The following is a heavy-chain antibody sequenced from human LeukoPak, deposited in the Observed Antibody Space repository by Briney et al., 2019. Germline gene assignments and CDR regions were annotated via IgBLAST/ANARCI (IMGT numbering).Heavy chain of an antibody. Sequence: GESLKISCKGSGYSFTSYWIGWVRQMPGKGLEWMGIIYPGDSDTRYSPSFQGQVTISVDKSISTAYLQWSSLKASDTGMYYCARLVVVTANYWYFDLWGRGTLVTVSS. J-gene: IGHJ2*01. D-gene: IGHD2-21*02. CDR3: ARLVVVTANYWYFDL. CDR1: GYSFTSYW. CDR2: IYPGDSDT. V-gene: IGHV5-51*01.